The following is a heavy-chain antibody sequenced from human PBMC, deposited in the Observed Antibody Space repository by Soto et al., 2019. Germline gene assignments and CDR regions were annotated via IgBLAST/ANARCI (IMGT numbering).Heavy chain of an antibody. CDR3: ARDTSGVGGGSCYDD. CDR2: IKSDGSST. D-gene: IGHD2-15*01. J-gene: IGHJ4*02. CDR1: GFTFSSDW. V-gene: IGHV3-74*01. Sequence: EVQLVESGGDLVQPGGSLRVSCAASGFTFSSDWMHWVRQAPGKGLVWVSRIKSDGSSTSYADSVKGRFTISRDNAKNTLEQQRNSLRAEETAVYYCARDTSGVGGGSCYDDWGQGTLVTVSS.